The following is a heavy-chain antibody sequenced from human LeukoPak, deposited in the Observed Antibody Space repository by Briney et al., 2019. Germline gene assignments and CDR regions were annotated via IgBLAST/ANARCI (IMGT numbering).Heavy chain of an antibody. Sequence: GGSLRLSCAASGFTFSSYGMHWVRQAPGKGLEWVAFIRYDGSNKYYADSVKGRFTISRDNSKNTLYLQMNSLRADDTAVYYCARVIRYCSGGSCSQGGIYYMDVWGKGTTVTVSS. D-gene: IGHD2-15*01. CDR2: IRYDGSNK. J-gene: IGHJ6*03. V-gene: IGHV3-30*02. CDR1: GFTFSSYG. CDR3: ARVIRYCSGGSCSQGGIYYMDV.